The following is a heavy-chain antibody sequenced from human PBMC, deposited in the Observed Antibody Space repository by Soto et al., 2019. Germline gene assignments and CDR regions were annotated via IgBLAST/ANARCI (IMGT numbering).Heavy chain of an antibody. CDR1: GYTFTGYY. CDR2: INPNSGGT. V-gene: IGHV1-2*04. CDR3: ARAVGYYPYSIDV. Sequence: QVQLVQSGAEVKKPGASVKVSCKASGYTFTGYYMHWVRQATGQGLEWMGWINPNSGGTNYAQKFQGWVTMTRDTSIGTAYVELSMLTSNNTAVYYCARAVGYYPYSIDVWGQGTTVTVSS. J-gene: IGHJ6*02.